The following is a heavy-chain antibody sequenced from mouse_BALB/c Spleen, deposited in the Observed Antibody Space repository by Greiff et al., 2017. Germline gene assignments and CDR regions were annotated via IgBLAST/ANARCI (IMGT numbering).Heavy chain of an antibody. V-gene: IGHV5-9-3*01. D-gene: IGHD1-1*01. CDR3: ARHYYGSSYWYFDV. Sequence: DVMLVESGGGLVKPGGSLKLSCAASGFTFSSYAMSWVRQTPEKRLEWVATISSGGSYTYYPDSVKGRFTISRDNAKNTLYLQMSSLRSEDTAMYYCARHYYGSSYWYFDVWGAGTTVTVSS. J-gene: IGHJ1*01. CDR1: GFTFSSYA. CDR2: ISSGGSYT.